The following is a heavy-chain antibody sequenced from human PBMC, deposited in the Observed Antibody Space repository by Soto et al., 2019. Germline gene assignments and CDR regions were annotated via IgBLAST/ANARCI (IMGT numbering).Heavy chain of an antibody. D-gene: IGHD3-22*01. CDR1: GYSISSGYY. Sequence: QVQLQESGPGLVKASETLSLTCAVSGYSISSGYYWGWLRQPPGKGLEWSGTIYHGGSTYYNPSLNSRVTLSIDMTNNHVSLILNSVTAADTAVYYCARVGPWVPYCYDSSPYTFENWFDPWGQGTLVTVSS. CDR3: ARVGPWVPYCYDSSPYTFENWFDP. CDR2: IYHGGST. V-gene: IGHV4-38-2*01. J-gene: IGHJ5*02.